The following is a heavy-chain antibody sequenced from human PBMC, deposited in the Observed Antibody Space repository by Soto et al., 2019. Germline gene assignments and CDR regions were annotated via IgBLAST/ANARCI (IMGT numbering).Heavy chain of an antibody. D-gene: IGHD6-19*01. CDR2: ISGSGGST. CDR3: AQADRIAVAGTAY. Sequence: GGSLRLSCAASGFTFSSYAMSWVRQAPGKGLEWVSAISGSGGSTYYADSAKGRFTISRDNSKNTLYLQMNSLRAEDTAVYYCAQADRIAVAGTAYWGQGTLVTVSS. V-gene: IGHV3-23*01. J-gene: IGHJ4*02. CDR1: GFTFSSYA.